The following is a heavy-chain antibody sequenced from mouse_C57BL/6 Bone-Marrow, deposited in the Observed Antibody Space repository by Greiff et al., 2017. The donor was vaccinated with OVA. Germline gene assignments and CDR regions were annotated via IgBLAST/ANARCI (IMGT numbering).Heavy chain of an antibody. CDR3: ARRNYYGSSWGFAY. CDR2: ISSGSSTI. J-gene: IGHJ3*01. Sequence: EVKLVASGGGLVKPGGSLKLSCAASGFTFSDYGLHWVRQAPEKGLEWVAYISSGSSTIYYADTVKGRFTISRDNAKNTLFLQMTSLRSEDTAMYYCARRNYYGSSWGFAYWGQGTLVTVSA. D-gene: IGHD1-1*01. V-gene: IGHV5-17*01. CDR1: GFTFSDYG.